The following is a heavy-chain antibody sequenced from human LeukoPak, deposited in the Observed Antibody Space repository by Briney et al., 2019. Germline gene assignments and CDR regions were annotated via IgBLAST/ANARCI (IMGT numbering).Heavy chain of an antibody. CDR2: INPSGGST. Sequence: ASVKVSCKASGYTFTSYYMNWVRQAPGQGLEWMGIINPSGGSTSYAQKFQGRVTMTRDTSTSTVYMELSSLRSEDAAVYYCARGPTTYSSSWYYYYGMDVWGQGTTVTVSS. CDR3: ARGPTTYSSSWYYYYGMDV. J-gene: IGHJ6*02. D-gene: IGHD6-13*01. V-gene: IGHV1-46*01. CDR1: GYTFTSYY.